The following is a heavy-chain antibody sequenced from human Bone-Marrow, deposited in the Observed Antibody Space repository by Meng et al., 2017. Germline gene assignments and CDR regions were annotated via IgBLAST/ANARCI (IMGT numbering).Heavy chain of an antibody. J-gene: IGHJ5*02. V-gene: IGHV4-31*03. D-gene: IGHD3-22*01. Sequence: QVQLQESGPGLVKPSQTLSLTCTVSVGSISSGSYYWGWLRQLPGKGLEWSAYIHYSGSTYYSPSLKSRVTISVDTSKNQLSLKLSSMTAADTAVYYCARYVFDSSSLYSNWFDPWGQGTLVTVSS. CDR2: IHYSGST. CDR1: VGSISSGSYY. CDR3: ARYVFDSSSLYSNWFDP.